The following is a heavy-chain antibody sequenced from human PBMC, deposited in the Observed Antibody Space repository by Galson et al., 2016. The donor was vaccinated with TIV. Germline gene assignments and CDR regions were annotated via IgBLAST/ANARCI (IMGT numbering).Heavy chain of an antibody. J-gene: IGHJ4*02. CDR3: AKDPRLYGDYLLAYFDF. Sequence: SLRLSCAASGFMFDYYTMHWVRQAPGQGLEWVAVISYDGSYKYYADSVKGRFTISRDNTKNTVSLQMNSLRPEDTGVYYCAKDPRLYGDYLLAYFDFWGQGDLVTVS. D-gene: IGHD4-17*01. CDR2: ISYDGSYK. CDR1: GFMFDYYT. V-gene: IGHV3-30*18.